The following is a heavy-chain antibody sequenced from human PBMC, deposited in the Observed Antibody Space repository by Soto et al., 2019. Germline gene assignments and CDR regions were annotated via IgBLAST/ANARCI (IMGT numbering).Heavy chain of an antibody. CDR1: GFTFSSYS. J-gene: IGHJ4*02. V-gene: IGHV3-21*01. CDR3: ARDRGDNWNDGGDY. Sequence: GGSLRLSCVASGFTFSSYSMNWVRQAPGKGLEWVSSISSSSSYIYYADSVKGRFTISRDNAKNSLYLQMNSLRAEDTAVYYCARDRGDNWNDGGDYWGQGTLVTVSS. D-gene: IGHD1-1*01. CDR2: ISSSSSYI.